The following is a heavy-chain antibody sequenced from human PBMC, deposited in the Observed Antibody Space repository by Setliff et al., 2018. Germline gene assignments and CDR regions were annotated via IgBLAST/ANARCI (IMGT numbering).Heavy chain of an antibody. V-gene: IGHV4-4*02. CDR2: IYHDGNT. Sequence: SETLSLTCAVSGVSVNSLTWWSWVRQSPGKGLEWIGHIYHDGNTKSYPSVHFNQSLKSRVTMSVDKSKNHFSLELTSVTAADTAVYYCATTGTYRYFDYWGQGTLVTVSS. CDR3: ATTGTYRYFDY. D-gene: IGHD1-1*01. CDR1: GVSVNSLTW. J-gene: IGHJ4*02.